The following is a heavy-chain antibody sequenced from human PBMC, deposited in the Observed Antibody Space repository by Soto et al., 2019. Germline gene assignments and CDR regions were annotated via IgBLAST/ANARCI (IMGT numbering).Heavy chain of an antibody. CDR3: SILLWGITGNTGRRVSWFDP. J-gene: IGHJ5*02. Sequence: LARTCTVSGGSIRSTNYYWTWVRQPAGKGLEWIGSLSYTGSPSYNPSLKNRVTISVHTSKNRLSLRLDSVSAADTASYYCSILLWGITGNTGRRVSWFDPWRQGNRVTVPS. D-gene: IGHD1-20*01. CDR1: GGSIRSTNYY. V-gene: IGHV4-39*01. CDR2: LSYTGSP.